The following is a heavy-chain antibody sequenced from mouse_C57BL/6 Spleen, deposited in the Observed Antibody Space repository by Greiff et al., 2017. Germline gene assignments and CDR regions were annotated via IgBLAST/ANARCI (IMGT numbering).Heavy chain of an antibody. CDR1: GFIFSSYA. D-gene: IGHD1-1*02. CDR3: TRDRGHGAMDY. J-gene: IGHJ4*01. CDR2: ISSGGDYI. Sequence: EVKVVESGEGLVKPGGSLKLSCAASGFIFSSYAMSWVRQTPEKRLEWVAYISSGGDYIYYADTVKGRFTISRDNARNTLYLQMSSLKSEDTAMYYCTRDRGHGAMDYWGQGTSVTVSS. V-gene: IGHV5-9-1*02.